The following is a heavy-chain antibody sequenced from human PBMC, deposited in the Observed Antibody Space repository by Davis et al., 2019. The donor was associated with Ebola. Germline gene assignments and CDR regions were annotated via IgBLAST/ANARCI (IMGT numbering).Heavy chain of an antibody. CDR3: TRGKWFDP. CDR1: GYTFTNYG. V-gene: IGHV1-18*04. J-gene: IGHJ5*02. Sequence: AASVKVSCKTPGYTFTNYGITWVRQAPGQGLEWMGWINPHNGNTNYAQNVQGRVTMTTDTSTSTAYMEVGSLRSDDTAVYYCTRGKWFDPWGQGPRSPSPQ. CDR2: INPHNGNT.